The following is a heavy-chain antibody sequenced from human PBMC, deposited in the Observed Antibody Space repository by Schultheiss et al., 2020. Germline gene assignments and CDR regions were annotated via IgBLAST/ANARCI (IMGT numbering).Heavy chain of an antibody. Sequence: LSLTCTVSGGSVSSGSYYWSWIRQPPGKGLEWIAFISNSGDAISYADSVKGRFAISRDNAKNTLYLQMNSLRAGDTAVYYCARAGFHGYCTNGVCPTEFDYWGQGTLVTVSS. CDR3: ARAGFHGYCTNGVCPTEFDY. CDR2: ISNSGDAI. CDR1: GGSVSSGSYY. V-gene: IGHV3-11*04. D-gene: IGHD2-8*01. J-gene: IGHJ4*02.